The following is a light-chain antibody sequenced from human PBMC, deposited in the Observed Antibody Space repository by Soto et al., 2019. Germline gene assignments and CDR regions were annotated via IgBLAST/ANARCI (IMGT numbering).Light chain of an antibody. V-gene: IGKV3-15*01. CDR2: GAS. Sequence: EIVMTQSAATLSVSPGERATLSCRASQSVSSNLAWYQQKPGQAPRLLIYGASTRATGIPARFSGSGSGTEFTLTISSLKSEDFAVYYCQQYNNWPIFGGGTKVDIK. CDR3: QQYNNWPI. CDR1: QSVSSN. J-gene: IGKJ4*01.